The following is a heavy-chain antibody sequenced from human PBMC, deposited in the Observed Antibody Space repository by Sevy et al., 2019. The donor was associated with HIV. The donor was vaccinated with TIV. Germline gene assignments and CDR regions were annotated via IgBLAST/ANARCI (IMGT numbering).Heavy chain of an antibody. J-gene: IGHJ3*01. CDR2: ISYDGSNK. Sequence: GGSLRLSCAASGFTFSSYGMHWVRQAPGKGLEWVAVISYDGSNKYYADSVKGRFTISRDNSKNTLYLQMNSLRAEDTAVYYCAKVRRRTVTGLGAFDFWGQGTMVTVSS. D-gene: IGHD4-17*01. CDR1: GFTFSSYG. CDR3: AKVRRRTVTGLGAFDF. V-gene: IGHV3-30*18.